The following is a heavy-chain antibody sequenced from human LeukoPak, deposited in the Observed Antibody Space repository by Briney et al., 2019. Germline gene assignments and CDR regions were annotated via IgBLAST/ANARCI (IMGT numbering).Heavy chain of an antibody. CDR3: ARRQDWGPFRTDFDY. CDR2: IYYSGST. Sequence: PSETLSLTCTVYGGSISSSSYYWGWLRQPPGKGLEWIGSIYYSGSTYYNPSLKSRVTISVDTSKNQFSLKLSSVTAADTAVYYCARRQDWGPFRTDFDYWGQGTLVTVSS. V-gene: IGHV4-39*01. J-gene: IGHJ4*02. CDR1: GGSISSSSYY. D-gene: IGHD3/OR15-3a*01.